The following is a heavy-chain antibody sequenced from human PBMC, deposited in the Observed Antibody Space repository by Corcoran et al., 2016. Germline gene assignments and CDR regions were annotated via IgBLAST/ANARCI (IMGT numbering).Heavy chain of an antibody. V-gene: IGHV1-46*01. CDR2: INPSGGST. CDR1: GYTFTSYY. J-gene: IGHJ5*02. Sequence: QVQLVQSGAEVKKPGASVKVSCKASGYTFTSYYMHWVRQAPGQGLEWMGIINPSGGSTSYAQKFQGRVTMTRDTYTSTDYMELRSLRSEDTAEYYCARTEGTGRGGDLWSGYYYALKSWGKGTMVTVSS. D-gene: IGHD3-3*01. CDR3: ARTEGTGRGGDLWSGYYYALKS.